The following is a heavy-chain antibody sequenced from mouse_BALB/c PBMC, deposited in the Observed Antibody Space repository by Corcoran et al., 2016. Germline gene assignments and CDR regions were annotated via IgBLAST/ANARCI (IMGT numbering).Heavy chain of an antibody. CDR3: GRPLYYYGSSYGY. Sequence: QIQLVQSVPELKKPGETVKISCKASVYTFTNYGMNWVKQAPGKGLKWMGWINTYTGEPTYADDFKGRFAFSLETSASTAYLQINNHKNADTATSCCGRPLYYYGSSYGYWGQGTTLTVSS. V-gene: IGHV9-3-1*01. D-gene: IGHD1-1*01. CDR1: VYTFTNYG. J-gene: IGHJ2*01. CDR2: INTYTGEP.